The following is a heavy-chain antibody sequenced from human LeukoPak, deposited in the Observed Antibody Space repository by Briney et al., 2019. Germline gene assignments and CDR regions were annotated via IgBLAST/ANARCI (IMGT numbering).Heavy chain of an antibody. J-gene: IGHJ4*02. Sequence: ASVKVSCKASGYTFTGYYMHWVRQAPGQGIEWMGWINPNSGGTNYAQKFQGRVTMTRDTSISTAYMELSRLRSDDTAVYYCARGPPIPVPKDRSGYYIFDYWGQGTLVTVSS. V-gene: IGHV1-2*02. CDR2: INPNSGGT. CDR3: ARGPPIPVPKDRSGYYIFDY. D-gene: IGHD3-22*01. CDR1: GYTFTGYY.